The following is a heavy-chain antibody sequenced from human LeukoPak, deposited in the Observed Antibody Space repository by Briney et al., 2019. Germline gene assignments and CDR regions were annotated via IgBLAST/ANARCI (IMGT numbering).Heavy chain of an antibody. J-gene: IGHJ4*02. Sequence: GSLRLSCAASGFTFSNHWMSWVRQAPRKGLQWGSGISGSGRATYYADSVKGRFTISRDSSTNTLYLQMNSLRAEDTAIYYCAKDLDVVVTTLDYWGQGTLVTVSS. CDR3: AKDLDVVVTTLDY. CDR2: ISGSGRAT. D-gene: IGHD2-21*02. CDR1: GFTFSNHW. V-gene: IGHV3-23*01.